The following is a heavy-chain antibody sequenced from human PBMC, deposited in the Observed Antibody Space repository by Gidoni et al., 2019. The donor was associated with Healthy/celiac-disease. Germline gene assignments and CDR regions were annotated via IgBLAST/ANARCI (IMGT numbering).Heavy chain of an antibody. CDR3: ARDGEGVIKYMRPYYYYGMDV. J-gene: IGHJ6*02. CDR2: ISSSSSYI. CDR1: GFTFSSHS. V-gene: IGHV3-21*01. D-gene: IGHD3-10*01. Sequence: EVQLVESGGGLVKPGGSLRLSCAASGFTFSSHSMNWVRQAPGKGLEWVSSISSSSSYIYYADSVKGRFTISRDNAKNSLYLQMNSLRAEDTAVYYCARDGEGVIKYMRPYYYYGMDVWGQGTTVTVSS.